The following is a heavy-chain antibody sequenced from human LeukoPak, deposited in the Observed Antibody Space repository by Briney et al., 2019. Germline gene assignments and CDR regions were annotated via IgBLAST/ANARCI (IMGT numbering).Heavy chain of an antibody. V-gene: IGHV3-48*01. CDR2: ISSSSSTI. J-gene: IGHJ4*02. CDR1: GFTFSSSA. Sequence: GGSLRLSCAASGFTFSSSAMSGVRQAPGKGGEGVSYISSSSSTIYYADSVKGRFTISRDNAKNSLYLQMNSLRAEDTAVYYCARDRVAAYDHWGQGTLVTVSS. D-gene: IGHD2-15*01. CDR3: ARDRVAAYDH.